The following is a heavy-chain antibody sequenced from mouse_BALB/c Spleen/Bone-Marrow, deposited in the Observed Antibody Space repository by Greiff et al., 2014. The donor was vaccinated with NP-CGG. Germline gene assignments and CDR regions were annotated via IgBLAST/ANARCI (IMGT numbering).Heavy chain of an antibody. D-gene: IGHD2-3*01. Sequence: EVMLVESGGGLVQPGGSLKLSCAASGFDFSGFWMGWVRQAPGKGLEWIGEINPNSRTINYTPSLKDRFIISRDNAKNTLYLQMSKVRSEDTAPYYCARLGYYGGFAYWGQGTLVTVSA. CDR3: ARLGYYGGFAY. CDR2: INPNSRTI. J-gene: IGHJ3*01. V-gene: IGHV4-1*02. CDR1: GFDFSGFW.